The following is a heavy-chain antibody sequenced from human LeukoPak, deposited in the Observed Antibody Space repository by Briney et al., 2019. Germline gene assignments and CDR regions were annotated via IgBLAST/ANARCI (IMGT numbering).Heavy chain of an antibody. CDR1: GGSINSGDYY. CDR2: INYSGST. D-gene: IGHD4-11*01. Sequence: SETLSLTYTVSGGSINSGDYYWSWIRQPPGKGLEWIGYINYSGSTYYNPSLKSRVTISVDTSKNQFSLKLSSVTAADTAVYYCAREVTTVTTTNYNTYYFDYWGQGTLVTVSS. V-gene: IGHV4-30-4*02. CDR3: AREVTTVTTTNYNTYYFDY. J-gene: IGHJ4*02.